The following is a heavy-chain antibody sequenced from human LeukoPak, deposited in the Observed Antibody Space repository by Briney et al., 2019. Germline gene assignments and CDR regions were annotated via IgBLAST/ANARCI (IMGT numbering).Heavy chain of an antibody. CDR1: GFTFSSYA. CDR2: ISGSGGST. D-gene: IGHD3-22*01. J-gene: IGHJ5*02. Sequence: GGSLRLSCAASGFTFSSYAMSWVRQAPGKGLEWVSAISGSGGSTYYADSVKGRLTISRDNSKNTLYLQMNSLRAEDTAVYYCAKAFDYYVSSGYPYNWFDPWGQGTLVTVSS. V-gene: IGHV3-23*01. CDR3: AKAFDYYVSSGYPYNWFDP.